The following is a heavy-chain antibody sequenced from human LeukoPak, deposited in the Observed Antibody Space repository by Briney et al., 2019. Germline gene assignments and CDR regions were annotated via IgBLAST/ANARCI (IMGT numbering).Heavy chain of an antibody. D-gene: IGHD2-15*01. Sequence: ASVKVSCKASGYTFTSYYMHWVRQAPGQGLDWMGIINPSGGSTSYAQKSQGRVTMTRDTSTSTVYMELSSLRSEDTAVYYCARVADIACFDYWGQGTLVTVSS. CDR2: INPSGGST. CDR1: GYTFTSYY. CDR3: ARVADIACFDY. J-gene: IGHJ4*02. V-gene: IGHV1-46*01.